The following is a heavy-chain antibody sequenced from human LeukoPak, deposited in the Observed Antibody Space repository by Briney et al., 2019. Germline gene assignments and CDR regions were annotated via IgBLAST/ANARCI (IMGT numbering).Heavy chain of an antibody. CDR3: AKFYDFDSRGYYSD. V-gene: IGHV3-23*01. Sequence: GGFLRLSCASSGFSIRTFGMTWVRQAAGKGLEWVSTLSAGTESSYYADAVKGRFTVSGGYSKNTLYLLMTNVRANDSAVYYCAKFYDFDSRGYYSDWGQGTLVAVSS. J-gene: IGHJ4*02. D-gene: IGHD3-22*01. CDR2: LSAGTESS. CDR1: GFSIRTFG.